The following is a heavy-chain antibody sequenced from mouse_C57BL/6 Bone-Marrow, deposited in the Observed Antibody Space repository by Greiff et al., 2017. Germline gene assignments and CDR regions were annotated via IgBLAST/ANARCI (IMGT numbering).Heavy chain of an antibody. V-gene: IGHV5-6*01. CDR3: ARLPGDY. CDR1: GFTFSSYG. Sequence: EVKLVESGGDLVKPGGSLKLSCAASGFTFSSYGMSWVRQTPDKRLEWVATISSGGSYTYYPDSVKGRFTISRDNAKNTLYLQMSSLKSEDTAMYYCARLPGDYWGQGTSVTVSS. CDR2: ISSGGSYT. J-gene: IGHJ4*01.